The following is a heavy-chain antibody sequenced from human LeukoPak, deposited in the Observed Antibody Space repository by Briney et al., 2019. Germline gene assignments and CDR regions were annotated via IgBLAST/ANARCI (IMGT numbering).Heavy chain of an antibody. D-gene: IGHD7-27*01. CDR1: GFTFSIHA. CDR3: ARGGLPGGFDY. V-gene: IGHV3-23*01. J-gene: IGHJ4*02. CDR2: ISGIGISI. Sequence: GGSLRLSCAASGFTFSIHAMDWVRQAPGKGLEWVSSISGIGISIYYADSVKGRFTISRDGAKNTLFLQMNSLRDEDTAMYYCARGGLPGGFDYWGQGILVTVSS.